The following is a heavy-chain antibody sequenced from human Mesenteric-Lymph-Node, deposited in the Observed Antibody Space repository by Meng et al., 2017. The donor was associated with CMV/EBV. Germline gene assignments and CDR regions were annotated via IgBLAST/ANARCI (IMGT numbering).Heavy chain of an antibody. D-gene: IGHD3-3*01. V-gene: IGHV3-11*04. CDR1: GVSVSSGFYH. Sequence: GGSLRLSCTVSGVSVSSGFYHWIWIRQAPGKGLEWVAYISSSGSTIYYADSVRGRFTISRDNARNSLYLQMNNLRAEDTALYYCARGFYYDFWSGYPAFEYWGQGTLVTVSS. CDR3: ARGFYYDFWSGYPAFEY. J-gene: IGHJ4*02. CDR2: ISSSGSTI.